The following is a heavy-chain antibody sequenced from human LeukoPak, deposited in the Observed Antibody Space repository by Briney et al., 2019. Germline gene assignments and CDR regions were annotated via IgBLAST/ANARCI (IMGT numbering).Heavy chain of an antibody. CDR2: INPNSGGT. D-gene: IGHD1-7*01. J-gene: IGHJ5*02. Sequence: EASVKVSCKASGYTFTGYYMHWVRQAPGQGLEWMGWINPNSGGTNYAQKFQGRVTMTRDTSISTAYMELSRLRSDDTAVYYCARDRTRITGTRRFWFDPWGQGTLVTVSS. CDR1: GYTFTGYY. CDR3: ARDRTRITGTRRFWFDP. V-gene: IGHV1-2*02.